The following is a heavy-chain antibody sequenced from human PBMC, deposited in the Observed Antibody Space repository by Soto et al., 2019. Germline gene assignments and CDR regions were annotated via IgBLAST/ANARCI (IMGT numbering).Heavy chain of an antibody. Sequence: SETLSLTCTVAGGSINTNNFCWGWIRQPPGKGLEYIGSIYYTGSTYYTPSLKSRFTISVDTSKNQFSLKVNSVTAADTAMYYCVRHRGGSSNFDFWGPGTLVTVSS. CDR2: IYYTGST. J-gene: IGHJ4*02. CDR1: GGSINTNNFC. CDR3: VRHRGGSSNFDF. D-gene: IGHD6-6*01. V-gene: IGHV4-39*01.